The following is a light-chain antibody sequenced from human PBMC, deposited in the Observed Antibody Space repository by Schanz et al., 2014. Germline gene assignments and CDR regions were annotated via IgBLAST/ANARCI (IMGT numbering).Light chain of an antibody. CDR1: QSITSY. Sequence: EIVMTQSPATLSVSPGERATLSCRASQSITSYLAWYQQKPGQASRLLIYGASNRATGIATRFSGSGFGTEFTLTISGLQSEDFAIYYCQQYHTSRTFGQGTKVEI. CDR3: QQYHTSRT. J-gene: IGKJ1*01. CDR2: GAS. V-gene: IGKV3-15*01.